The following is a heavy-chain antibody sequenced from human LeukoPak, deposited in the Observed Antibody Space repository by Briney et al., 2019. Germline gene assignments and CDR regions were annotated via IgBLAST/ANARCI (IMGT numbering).Heavy chain of an antibody. D-gene: IGHD2-2*02. CDR3: ARGHEVQYQLLYRNYYYYYYMDV. Sequence: PSETLSLTCAVYGGSFSGYYWSWIRQPPGKGLEWMGEINHSGSTNYNPSLKSRVTISVDTSKNQFSLKLSSVTAADTAVYYCARGHEVQYQLLYRNYYYYYYMDVWGKGTTVTVSS. CDR2: INHSGST. V-gene: IGHV4-34*01. CDR1: GGSFSGYY. J-gene: IGHJ6*03.